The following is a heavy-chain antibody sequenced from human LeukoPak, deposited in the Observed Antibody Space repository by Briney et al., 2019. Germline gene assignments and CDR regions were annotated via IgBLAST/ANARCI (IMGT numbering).Heavy chain of an antibody. CDR1: GGSISSGSYY. D-gene: IGHD3-10*01. Sequence: SPTLSLTYTVSGGSISSGSYYWSWIRLPAGKGLEWIGRIYTSGSTNYNPSLKSRVTISVDTSKNQFSLKLSSVTAADTAVYYCARDLVPGVFDYWGQGTLVTVSS. V-gene: IGHV4-61*02. J-gene: IGHJ4*02. CDR3: ARDLVPGVFDY. CDR2: IYTSGST.